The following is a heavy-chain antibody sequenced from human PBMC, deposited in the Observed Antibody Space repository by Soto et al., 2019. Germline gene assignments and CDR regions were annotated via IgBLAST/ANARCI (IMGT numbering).Heavy chain of an antibody. D-gene: IGHD6-19*01. CDR2: IYYSGST. V-gene: IGHV4-59*08. CDR1: GGSISSYY. CDR3: ARRYGWNFDY. Sequence: PSETLSLTCTVSGGSISSYYWSWFRQPPGKGLEWIGYIYYSGSTNYNPSLKSRVTISVDTSKNQFSLKLSSVTAADTAVYYCARRYGWNFDYWGQGTLVTVSS. J-gene: IGHJ4*02.